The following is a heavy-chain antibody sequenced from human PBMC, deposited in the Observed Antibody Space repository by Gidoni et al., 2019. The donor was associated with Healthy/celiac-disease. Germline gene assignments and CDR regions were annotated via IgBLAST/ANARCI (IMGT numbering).Heavy chain of an antibody. D-gene: IGHD3-22*01. CDR3: AREGRSGGILRYYYYYYGMDV. CDR2: INSDGSST. V-gene: IGHV3-74*01. CDR1: GFTFSSYW. Sequence: EVQLVESGGGLVQPGGSLRLSCAASGFTFSSYWMHWVRQAPGKGLVWVSRINSDGSSTSYADSVKGRFTISRDNAKNTLYLQMNSLRAGDTAVYYCAREGRSGGILRYYYYYYGMDVWGQGTTVTVSS. J-gene: IGHJ6*02.